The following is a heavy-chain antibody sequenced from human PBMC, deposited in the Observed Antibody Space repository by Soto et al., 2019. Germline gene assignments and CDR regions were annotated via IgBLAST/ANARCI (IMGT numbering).Heavy chain of an antibody. J-gene: IGHJ4*02. D-gene: IGHD3-16*01. CDR2: IYYRGST. V-gene: IGHV4-59*01. CDR1: GGSISSYY. Sequence: QVQLQESGPGLVKPSETLSLTCTVSGGSISSYYWSWIRQPPGKGLEWIGYIYYRGSTNYNPSLKSRVTISVDTSKNQFSLKLSSVTAADTAVYYCARARSPGMITFGGVIFDYWGQGTLVTVSS. CDR3: ARARSPGMITFGGVIFDY.